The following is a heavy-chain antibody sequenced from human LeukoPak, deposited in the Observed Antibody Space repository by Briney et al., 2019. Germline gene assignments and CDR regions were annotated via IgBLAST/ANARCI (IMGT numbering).Heavy chain of an antibody. CDR2: ISYDGSNK. CDR3: ARGDSRGY. V-gene: IGHV3-30*03. J-gene: IGHJ4*02. CDR1: GFTFSSYG. D-gene: IGHD2-15*01. Sequence: GGSLRLSCAASGFTFSSYGMHWVRQAPGKGLEWVAVISYDGSNKYYADSAKGRFTISRDNSKNTLYLQMNSLRAEDTAVYYCARGDSRGYWGQGTLVTVSS.